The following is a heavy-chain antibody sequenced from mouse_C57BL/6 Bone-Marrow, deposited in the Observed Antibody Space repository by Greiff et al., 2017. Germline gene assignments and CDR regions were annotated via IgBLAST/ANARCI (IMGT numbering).Heavy chain of an antibody. Sequence: QVQLQQPGAELVRPGSSVKLSCKASGYTFTSYWMDWVKQRPGQGLEWIGNIYPSDSETHYNQKFKDKATLTVDKSSSTAYMQLSSLTSEDSAVYYCARGGTTRFACWGQGTLVTVSA. CDR2: IYPSDSET. CDR3: ARGGTTRFAC. V-gene: IGHV1-61*01. J-gene: IGHJ3*01. CDR1: GYTFTSYW. D-gene: IGHD1-1*01.